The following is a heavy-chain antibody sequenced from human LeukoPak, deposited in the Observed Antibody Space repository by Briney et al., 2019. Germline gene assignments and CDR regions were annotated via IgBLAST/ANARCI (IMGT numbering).Heavy chain of an antibody. V-gene: IGHV1-69*05. CDR2: IIPIFGTA. D-gene: IGHD6-19*01. J-gene: IGHJ5*02. CDR3: ARATGYSSGWYWFDP. CDR1: GGTFSSYA. Sequence: PGASVKVSCKASGGTFSSYAISWVRQAPGQGLEWMGGIIPIFGTANYAQKFQGRVTMTRNTSISTAYMELSSLRSEDTAVYYCARATGYSSGWYWFDPWGQGTLVTVSS.